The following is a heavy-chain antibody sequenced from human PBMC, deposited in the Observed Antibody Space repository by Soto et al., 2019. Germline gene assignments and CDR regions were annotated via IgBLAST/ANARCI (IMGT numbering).Heavy chain of an antibody. CDR2: ISGSGGST. CDR3: AKGGTYSSSWLHPSGYYYGMDV. Sequence: PGGSLRLSCAASGFTFSSYAMSWIRQAPGKGLEWVSAISGSGGSTYYADSVKGRFTISRDNSKNTLYLQMNSLRAEDTAVYYCAKGGTYSSSWLHPSGYYYGMDVWGQGTTVTVSS. CDR1: GFTFSSYA. D-gene: IGHD6-13*01. J-gene: IGHJ6*02. V-gene: IGHV3-23*01.